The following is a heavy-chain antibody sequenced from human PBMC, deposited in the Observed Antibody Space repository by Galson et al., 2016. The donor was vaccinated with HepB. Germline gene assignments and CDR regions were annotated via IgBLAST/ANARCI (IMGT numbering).Heavy chain of an antibody. J-gene: IGHJ4*02. CDR2: IYHSGST. V-gene: IGHV4-4*02. CDR1: GGSMGSPNW. Sequence: SETLSLTCAVSGGSMGSPNWWSWVRQTPGRGLEWIGEIYHSGSTKYNPSLGSRVTMSIDKSNNQFSLEVTSVTAADTAIYYCARSPRVSVAAYFFDYCGQGTLVIVSS. D-gene: IGHD6-19*01. CDR3: ARSPRVSVAAYFFDY.